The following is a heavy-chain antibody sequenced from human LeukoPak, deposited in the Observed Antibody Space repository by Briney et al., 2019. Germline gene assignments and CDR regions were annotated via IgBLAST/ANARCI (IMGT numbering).Heavy chain of an antibody. Sequence: PSQTLSLTRNVSGVPISDGRYYWAWIRQRPGRGLEWIGYKYYSGSAKYNPSLKSRLTISIDTPENQFSLHLSSVTAADTAMYYCATPYCSSLSCLDVFNIWGQGRMVTVSS. D-gene: IGHD2-2*01. V-gene: IGHV4-31*03. J-gene: IGHJ3*02. CDR2: KYYSGSA. CDR1: GVPISDGRYY. CDR3: ATPYCSSLSCLDVFNI.